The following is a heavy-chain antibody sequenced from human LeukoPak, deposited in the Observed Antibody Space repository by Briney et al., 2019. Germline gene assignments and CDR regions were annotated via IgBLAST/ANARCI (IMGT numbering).Heavy chain of an antibody. V-gene: IGHV3-74*01. D-gene: IGHD2-2*01. J-gene: IGHJ4*02. CDR1: GFTFSAYW. CDR2: INSDGFSI. CDR3: AKDQYCTSISCYVGH. Sequence: GGSLRLSCAASGFTFSAYWMHWVRQAPGKGLVWVSRINSDGFSITYADSVKGRSTISRDNSKNTLYLQMYSLRAEDTAVYYCAKDQYCTSISCYVGHWGQGTLVTVSS.